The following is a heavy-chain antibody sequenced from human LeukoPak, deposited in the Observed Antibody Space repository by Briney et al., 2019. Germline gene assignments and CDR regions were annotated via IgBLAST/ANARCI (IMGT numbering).Heavy chain of an antibody. J-gene: IGHJ4*02. CDR1: GFTVSSIY. V-gene: IGHV3-66*01. CDR3: ARGVFSSGRFDY. D-gene: IGHD3-22*01. Sequence: GGSLRLSCAASGFTVSSIYMSWVRQAPGKGLEWVSIIYSGGSTYYADSVKGRFTISRDNSKNTLYLQMNSLRAEDTAVYYCARGVFSSGRFDYWGRGTLVTVSS. CDR2: IYSGGST.